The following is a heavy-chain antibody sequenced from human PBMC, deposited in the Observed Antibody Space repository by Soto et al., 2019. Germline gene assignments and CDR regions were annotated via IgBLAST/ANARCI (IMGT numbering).Heavy chain of an antibody. D-gene: IGHD2-8*01. V-gene: IGHV4-59*01. CDR1: GGSISSYY. J-gene: IGHJ4*02. CDR2: FYYTGST. Sequence: QVQLQESGPGLVKPSETLSLTCTVSGGSISSYYWSWIRQPPGKGLEWIGYFYYTGSTDYNPSLKXPVXIXEDTSKNEISLRVTTVTTADTAVYYCARDNVRYFDSWGQGTLVTVSS. CDR3: ARDNVRYFDS.